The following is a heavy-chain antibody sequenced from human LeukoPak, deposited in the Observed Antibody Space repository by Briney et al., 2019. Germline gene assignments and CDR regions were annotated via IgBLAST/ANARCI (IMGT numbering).Heavy chain of an antibody. D-gene: IGHD6-13*01. CDR1: GFTFGDYG. CDR3: ARGTLKAAATDFDY. CDR2: INWNGGST. Sequence: GGSLRLSCAASGFTFGDYGMSWVRQAPGKGLEWVSGINWNGGSTGYADSVKGRFTISRDNAKNSLYLQMNSLRAKDTALYYCARGTLKAAATDFDYWGQGTLVTVSS. V-gene: IGHV3-20*04. J-gene: IGHJ4*02.